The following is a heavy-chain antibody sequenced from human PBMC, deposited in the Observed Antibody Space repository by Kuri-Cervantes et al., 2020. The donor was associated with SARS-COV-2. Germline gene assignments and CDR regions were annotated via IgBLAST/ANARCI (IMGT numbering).Heavy chain of an antibody. D-gene: IGHD2-8*01. V-gene: IGHV3-21*01. CDR1: GFTFSSYS. CDR3: AKDRFGVHDF. CDR2: ISSSSSYI. Sequence: GGSLRLSCAASGFTFSSYSMNWVRQAPGKGLEWVSSISSSSSYIYYADSVKGRFTISRGNSQNTLYLQVKSLKSEDTAMYYCAKDRFGVHDFWGQGTLVTVSS. J-gene: IGHJ4*02.